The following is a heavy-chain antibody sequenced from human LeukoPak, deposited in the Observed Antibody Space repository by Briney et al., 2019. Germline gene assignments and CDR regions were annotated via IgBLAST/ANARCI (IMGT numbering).Heavy chain of an antibody. CDR2: ISGSGGST. V-gene: IGHV3-23*01. CDR3: AKDSSYYYGSTCYIDY. CDR1: GFTFSNYA. D-gene: IGHD3-22*01. Sequence: PGGSLRLSCAASGFTFSNYAMSWVRQAPGKGLEWVSIISGSGGSTYYADSVKGRFTISRDNSKNTLYLQMNSLRAEDTAVYYCAKDSSYYYGSTCYIDYWGQGALVTVSS. J-gene: IGHJ4*02.